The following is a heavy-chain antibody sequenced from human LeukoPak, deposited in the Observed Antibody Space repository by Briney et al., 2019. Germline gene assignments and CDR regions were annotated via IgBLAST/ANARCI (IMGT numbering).Heavy chain of an antibody. V-gene: IGHV1-18*01. CDR1: GYTFTSYG. Sequence: ASVKVSCKASGYTFTSYGISWVRQAPGQGLEWMGWISAYNGNTNYAQKFQGRVTMTTDTSTSTACMELRSLRSDDTAVYYCARKVGSGWWYNWFDPWGQGTLVTVSS. D-gene: IGHD6-19*01. CDR3: ARKVGSGWWYNWFDP. J-gene: IGHJ5*02. CDR2: ISAYNGNT.